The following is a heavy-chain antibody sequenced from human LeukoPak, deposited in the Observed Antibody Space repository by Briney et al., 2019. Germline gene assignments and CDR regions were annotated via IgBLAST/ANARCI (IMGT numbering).Heavy chain of an antibody. Sequence: GGSLRLSRAASGSTFSSYAMSWVRQAPGKGLEWVSAISGSGGSTYYADSVKGRFTISRDNSKNTLYLQMNSLRAEDTAVYYCAKSRSRGGATVTTVTPPFDYWGQGTLVTVSS. D-gene: IGHD4-11*01. CDR2: ISGSGGST. J-gene: IGHJ4*02. CDR3: AKSRSRGGATVTTVTPPFDY. CDR1: GSTFSSYA. V-gene: IGHV3-23*01.